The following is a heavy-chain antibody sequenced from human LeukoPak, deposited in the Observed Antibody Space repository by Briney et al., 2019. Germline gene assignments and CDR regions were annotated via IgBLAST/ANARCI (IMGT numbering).Heavy chain of an antibody. CDR3: AKLQNDYSNYDNDY. CDR2: INPDDKSA. J-gene: IGHJ4*02. D-gene: IGHD4-11*01. V-gene: IGHV3-74*01. Sequence: PGGSLRLSCAASGFTFSKYWLHWLRHAPGKGLVWVSRINPDDKSASYADSVKGRFTIARDDARKTLYPQMNSLRAEDTAVYYCAKLQNDYSNYDNDYWGQGTLVTVSS. CDR1: GFTFSKYW.